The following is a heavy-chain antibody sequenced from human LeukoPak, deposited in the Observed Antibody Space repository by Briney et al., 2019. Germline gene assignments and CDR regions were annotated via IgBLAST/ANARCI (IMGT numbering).Heavy chain of an antibody. CDR3: AKEGVSKSFDY. CDR2: ISWNSGSI. CDR1: GFTFDDYA. V-gene: IGHV3-9*01. J-gene: IGHJ4*02. D-gene: IGHD2-2*01. Sequence: PGRSLRLSCAASGFTFDDYAMHWVRQAPGKGLEWVSGISWNSGSIGYADSVKGRFTISRDNAKNSLYLQMNSLRAEDTALYYCAKEGVSKSFDYWGQGTLVTVSS.